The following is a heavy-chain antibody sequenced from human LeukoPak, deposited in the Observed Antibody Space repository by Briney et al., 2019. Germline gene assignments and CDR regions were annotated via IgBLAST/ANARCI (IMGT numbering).Heavy chain of an antibody. D-gene: IGHD6-19*01. CDR2: INHSGST. CDR1: GGSFSGYY. J-gene: IGHJ3*02. CDR3: ATYSSGWYSHGAFDI. V-gene: IGHV4-34*01. Sequence: SETLSLTCAVYGGSFSGYYWSWIRQPPGKGLEWIGEINHSGSTNYNPSLKSRVTISVDTSKNQFSLKLSSVTAADTAVYYCATYSSGWYSHGAFDIWGQGTMVTVSS.